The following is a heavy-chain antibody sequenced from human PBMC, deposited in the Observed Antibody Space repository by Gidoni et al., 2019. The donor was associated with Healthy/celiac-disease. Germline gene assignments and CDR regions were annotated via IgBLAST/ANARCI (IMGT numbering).Heavy chain of an antibody. Sequence: QVQLQQWGAGLLKPSETLSLTCAVYGGSFSGYSWSWIRQPPGKGLEWIGEINHSGSTNYNPSLKSRVTISVDTSKNQFSLKLSSVTAADTAVYYCARGKEVGGTMIATRVPPQKKIVFDIWGQGTMVTVSS. CDR3: ARGKEVGGTMIATRVPPQKKIVFDI. V-gene: IGHV4-34*01. CDR1: GGSFSGYS. CDR2: INHSGST. J-gene: IGHJ3*02. D-gene: IGHD3-22*01.